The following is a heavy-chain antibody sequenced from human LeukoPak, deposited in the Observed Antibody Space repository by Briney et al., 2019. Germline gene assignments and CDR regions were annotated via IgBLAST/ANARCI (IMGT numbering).Heavy chain of an antibody. J-gene: IGHJ6*02. V-gene: IGHV3-48*02. Sequence: GGSLRLSCAGFGFTFSDSEINWMRQASGKGPEWVSSIRGSGSNTVIHYVDSVKGRFTISRDSVKNLVYLQMNSLRDDDTAVYYCVPFCYYDMDVWGQGTTVTVSS. CDR2: IRGSGSNTVI. CDR1: GFTFSDSE. CDR3: VPFCYYDMDV.